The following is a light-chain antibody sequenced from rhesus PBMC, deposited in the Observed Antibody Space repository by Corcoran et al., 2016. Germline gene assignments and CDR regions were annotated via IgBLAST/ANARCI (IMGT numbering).Light chain of an antibody. CDR2: ADT. CDR3: QLWDSSSKYVL. J-gene: IGLJ2*01. CDR1: NIGNKN. Sequence: SYELAQPPSVSAASGQTATITCGGDNIGNKNVHWYQQKPAQAPVVVIYADTNRPSGIPVRFSAPHPGNTATLTISRVEAGDEADYYWQLWDSSSKYVLFGRGTRLTDL. V-gene: IGLV3-25*02.